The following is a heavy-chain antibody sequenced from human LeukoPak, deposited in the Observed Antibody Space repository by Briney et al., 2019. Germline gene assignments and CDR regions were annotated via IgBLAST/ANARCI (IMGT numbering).Heavy chain of an antibody. D-gene: IGHD1-26*01. CDR2: ISYDGSNK. CDR3: AQDRSGSRIPQYFDY. Sequence: GGSLRLSCAASGFTFSSYAMHWVRQAPGKGLEWVAVISYDGSNKYYADSVKGRFTISRDNSKNTLYLQMNSLRGEDTAVYYCAQDRSGSRIPQYFDYWGQGTLVTVSS. J-gene: IGHJ4*02. V-gene: IGHV3-30*04. CDR1: GFTFSSYA.